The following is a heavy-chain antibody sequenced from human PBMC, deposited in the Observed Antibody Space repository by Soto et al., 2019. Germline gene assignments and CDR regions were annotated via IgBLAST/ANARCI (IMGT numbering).Heavy chain of an antibody. CDR3: ARDGIGRYSSSWYY. J-gene: IGHJ4*02. CDR1: GFTFSSYW. D-gene: IGHD6-13*01. CDR2: INLDGSEK. V-gene: IGHV3-7*05. Sequence: GGSLRLSCAASGFTFSSYWMSWVRQAPGKGLEWVANINLDGSEKYYVDSEKGRFTISRDNAKNSLYLQMNSLRAEDTAVYYCARDGIGRYSSSWYYWGQGTLVTVSS.